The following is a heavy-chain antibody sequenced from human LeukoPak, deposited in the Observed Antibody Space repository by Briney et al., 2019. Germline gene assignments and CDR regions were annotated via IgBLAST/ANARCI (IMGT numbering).Heavy chain of an antibody. CDR2: ISGSGGST. CDR1: RGSISSHY. J-gene: IGHJ5*02. D-gene: IGHD6-13*01. Sequence: ETLSLTCTVSRGSISSHYWSWIRQPPGKGLEWVSAISGSGGSTYYADSVKGRFTISRDNSKNTLYLQMNSLRAEDTAVYCCANRQGSSWSRYWFDPWGQGTLVTVSS. V-gene: IGHV3-23*01. CDR3: ANRQGSSWSRYWFDP.